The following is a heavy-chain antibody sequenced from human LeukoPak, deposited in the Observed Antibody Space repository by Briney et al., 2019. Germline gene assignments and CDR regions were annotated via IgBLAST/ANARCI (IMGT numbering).Heavy chain of an antibody. Sequence: PSETLSLTCAVYGGSFSVYYWSWIRQPPGKGLEWIGEINHSGSTNYNPSLKSRVTISVDTSKNQFSLKLSSVTAADTAVYYCARHGTPPLLWSGYHNWFDPWGQGTLVTVSS. V-gene: IGHV4-34*01. CDR1: GGSFSVYY. CDR3: ARHGTPPLLWSGYHNWFDP. J-gene: IGHJ5*02. D-gene: IGHD3-3*01. CDR2: INHSGST.